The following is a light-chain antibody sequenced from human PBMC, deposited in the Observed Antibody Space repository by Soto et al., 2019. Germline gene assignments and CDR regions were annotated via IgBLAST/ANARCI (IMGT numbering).Light chain of an antibody. CDR2: DAS. J-gene: IGKJ4*01. CDR3: QQRSNWPELT. CDR1: QSVSSY. Sequence: PGERATLSCRASQSVSSYLAWYQQKPGQAPRLLIYDASNRATGIPARFSGSGSGTDFTLTISSLEPEDFAVYYCQQRSNWPELTFGGGTKVEIK. V-gene: IGKV3-11*01.